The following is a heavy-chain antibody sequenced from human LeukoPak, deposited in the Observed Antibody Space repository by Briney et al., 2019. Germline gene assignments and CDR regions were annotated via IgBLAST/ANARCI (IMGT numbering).Heavy chain of an antibody. D-gene: IGHD2-15*01. CDR2: ISGDGRT. CDR1: SSSLATSV. Sequence: GGSLSLSYAAGSSSLATSVTSWVRLHAREWTESVSAISGDGRTYYADSVKGRLTISRDNSKNTLYLQMNSLGGEDTALYYCARYCGAASCYSGFDYWGQGTLVTVAS. CDR3: ARYCGAASCYSGFDY. V-gene: IGHV3-23*01. J-gene: IGHJ4*02.